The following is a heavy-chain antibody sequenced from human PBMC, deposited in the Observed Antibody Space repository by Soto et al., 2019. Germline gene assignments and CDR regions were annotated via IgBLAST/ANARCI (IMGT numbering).Heavy chain of an antibody. V-gene: IGHV1-3*01. Sequence: ASVKVSCKAPGYTFPSYDMHWVRQAPGQRLEWMGWINAGNGNTKYSQKFQGRVTITRDTSASTVYMEVSSLRSEDTAVYYCISTLGARFDYWGQGTLVTVSS. CDR3: ISTLGARFDY. CDR1: GYTFPSYD. J-gene: IGHJ4*02. D-gene: IGHD3-3*02. CDR2: INAGNGNT.